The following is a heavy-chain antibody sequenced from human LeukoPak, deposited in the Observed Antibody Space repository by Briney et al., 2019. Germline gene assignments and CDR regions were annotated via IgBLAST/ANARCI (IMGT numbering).Heavy chain of an antibody. CDR3: ARVSYLLAAAGTSYYYGMDV. Sequence: SETLSLTCTVSGGSISSYYWSWIRQPAGKGLEWIGRTYTSGSTNYNPSLKSRVTMSVDTSKNQFSLKLSSVTAADTAVYYCARVSYLLAAAGTSYYYGMDVWGQGTTVTVSS. D-gene: IGHD6-13*01. V-gene: IGHV4-4*07. CDR1: GGSISSYY. CDR2: TYTSGST. J-gene: IGHJ6*02.